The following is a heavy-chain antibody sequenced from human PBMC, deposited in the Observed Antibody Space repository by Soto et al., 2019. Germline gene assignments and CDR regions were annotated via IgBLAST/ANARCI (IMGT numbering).Heavy chain of an antibody. J-gene: IGHJ5*02. CDR1: GFMFSTAD. D-gene: IGHD3-10*01. V-gene: IGHV3-23*01. CDR2: IEGSGAIT. Sequence: GGSLRLSCAASGFMFSTADMSWVRQAPGKGLEWVTTIEGSGAITYYADSVKGRFIISRDNSRNTVYLQMDSLTADDTAVYYCVKNSGWFNTWGQGTLVTVSS. CDR3: VKNSGWFNT.